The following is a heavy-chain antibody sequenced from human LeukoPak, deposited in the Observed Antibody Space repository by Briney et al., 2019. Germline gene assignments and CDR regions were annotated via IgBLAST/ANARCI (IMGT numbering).Heavy chain of an antibody. CDR3: ARGVLDGSGSYYRVLNWFDP. V-gene: IGHV4-30-2*01. D-gene: IGHD3-10*01. Sequence: SETLSLTCAVSGGSISSGGYSWSWIRQPPGKGLEWIGYIYHSGSTYYNPSLKSRVTISVDRSKNQFSPKLSSVTAADTAVYYCARGVLDGSGSYYRVLNWFDPWGQGTLVTVSS. J-gene: IGHJ5*02. CDR1: GGSISSGGYS. CDR2: IYHSGST.